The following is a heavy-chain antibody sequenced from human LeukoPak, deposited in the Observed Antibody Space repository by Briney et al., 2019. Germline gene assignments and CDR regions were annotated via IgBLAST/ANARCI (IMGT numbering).Heavy chain of an antibody. D-gene: IGHD3-22*01. CDR1: GGSFSGYY. V-gene: IGHV4-34*01. CDR3: ANDSSGYASGAFDI. Sequence: SETLSLTCAVYGGSFSGYYWSWIRQPPGKGLEWIGEINHSGSTNYNPSLKSRVTISVDTSKNQFSLKLSSVTAADTAVYYCANDSSGYASGAFDIWGQGTMVTVSS. CDR2: INHSGST. J-gene: IGHJ3*02.